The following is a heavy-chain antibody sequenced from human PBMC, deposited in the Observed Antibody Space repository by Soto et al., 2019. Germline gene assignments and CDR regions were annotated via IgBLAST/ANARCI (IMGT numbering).Heavy chain of an antibody. CDR2: IIPILGIA. Sequence: QVQLVQSGAEVKKPGSSVKVSCKASGGTFSSYTISWVRQAPGQGLEWMGRIIPILGIANYAQKFQGRVTITADKSTSTAYMELSSLRSEDTAVYYCARYIVATGGYYYGMDVWGQGTTVTVPS. V-gene: IGHV1-69*02. CDR3: ARYIVATGGYYYGMDV. J-gene: IGHJ6*02. CDR1: GGTFSSYT. D-gene: IGHD5-12*01.